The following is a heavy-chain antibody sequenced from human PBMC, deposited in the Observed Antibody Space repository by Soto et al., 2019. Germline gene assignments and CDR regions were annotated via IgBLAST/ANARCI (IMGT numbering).Heavy chain of an antibody. D-gene: IGHD4-17*01. CDR2: ISSNGGST. CDR3: ARETTVNSFDY. Sequence: GGSLRLSCAASGFTFSSYAMYWVRQAPGKGLEYVSAISSNGGSTYYANSVKGRFTISRDNSKNTLYLQMGSLRAEDMAVYYCARETTVNSFDYWGQGTLVTVSS. V-gene: IGHV3-64*01. J-gene: IGHJ4*02. CDR1: GFTFSSYA.